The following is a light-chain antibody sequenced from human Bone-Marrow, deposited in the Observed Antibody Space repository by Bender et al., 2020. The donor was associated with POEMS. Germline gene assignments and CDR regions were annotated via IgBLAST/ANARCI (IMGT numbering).Light chain of an antibody. J-gene: IGLJ1*01. CDR2: GNT. CDR1: SSNIGAGYH. Sequence: QSVLTQPPSVSGAPGQTVTISCTGSSSNIGAGYHVYWYQQLPGTAPSVLIYGNTNRPSGVPDRFSGSKSGTSASLAITGLQAEDEADYFCSAFSTSGKSLFVFGLGTKVSVL. CDR3: SAFSTSGKSLFV. V-gene: IGLV1-40*01.